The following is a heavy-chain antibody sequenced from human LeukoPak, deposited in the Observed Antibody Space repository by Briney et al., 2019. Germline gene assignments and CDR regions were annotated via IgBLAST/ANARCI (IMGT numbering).Heavy chain of an antibody. J-gene: IGHJ4*02. CDR2: INPSGGST. D-gene: IGHD2-8*01. Sequence: ASVKVSCKASGYTFTSYYMHWVRQAPGQGLEWMGIINPSGGSTSYAQKFQGRVTMTRDTSTSTVYMELSSLRSEDTAVYYCARGTYCTNGVCYPEAPFDYWGQGTLVTVSS. CDR1: GYTFTSYY. CDR3: ARGTYCTNGVCYPEAPFDY. V-gene: IGHV1-46*01.